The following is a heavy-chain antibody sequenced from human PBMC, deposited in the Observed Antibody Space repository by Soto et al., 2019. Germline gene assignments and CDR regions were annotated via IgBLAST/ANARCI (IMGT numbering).Heavy chain of an antibody. CDR1: GFTFSSYG. Sequence: PGGSLRLSCAASGFTFSSYGMHWVRQAPGKGLEWVAVISYDGSNKYYADSVKGRFTISRDNSKNTLYLQMNSLRAEDTAVYYCAKDGTLSYYYYGLDVWGQGTTVTFSS. CDR3: AKDGTLSYYYYGLDV. V-gene: IGHV3-30*18. J-gene: IGHJ6*02. CDR2: ISYDGSNK. D-gene: IGHD1-26*01.